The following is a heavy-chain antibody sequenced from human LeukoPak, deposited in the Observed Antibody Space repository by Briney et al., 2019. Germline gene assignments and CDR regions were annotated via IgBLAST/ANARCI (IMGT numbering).Heavy chain of an antibody. CDR2: IYNSGSI. D-gene: IGHD3-10*01. CDR1: GGSISIYY. V-gene: IGHV4-59*01. CDR3: VRDRELTY. Sequence: SETLSLTCTVSGGSISIYYWSWVRQPPGKGLEWIGYIYNSGSINYNPSLRSRVTISVDTSKNQFSLKLSSVTAADTAVYYCVRDRELTYWGQGILVTVSS. J-gene: IGHJ4*02.